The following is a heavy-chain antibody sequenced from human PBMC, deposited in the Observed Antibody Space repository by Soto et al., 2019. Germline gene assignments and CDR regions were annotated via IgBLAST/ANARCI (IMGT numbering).Heavy chain of an antibody. V-gene: IGHV4-30-4*01. Sequence: PSETLSLTCTVSGGSISSGDYYWSWIRQPPGKGLEWIGYIYYSGSTYYNPSLKSRVTISVDTSKDQFSLKLSSVTAADTAVYYCARDHRPNDYGAGGYNWFDPWGQGTLVTVSS. CDR3: ARDHRPNDYGAGGYNWFDP. D-gene: IGHD4-17*01. J-gene: IGHJ5*02. CDR2: IYYSGST. CDR1: GGSISSGDYY.